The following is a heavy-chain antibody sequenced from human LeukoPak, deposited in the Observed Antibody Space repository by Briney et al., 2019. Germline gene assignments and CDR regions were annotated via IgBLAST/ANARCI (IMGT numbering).Heavy chain of an antibody. CDR2: IYHSGST. CDR3: ARMRAYYYDSSGYRWFDP. V-gene: IGHV4-30-2*01. CDR1: GGSISSGGYS. D-gene: IGHD3-22*01. J-gene: IGHJ5*02. Sequence: PSQTLSLTCAVSGGSISSGGYSWSWIRQPPGKGLEWIGYIYHSGSTYYNPSLKSRVTISVDRSKNQFSLKLGSVTAADTAVYYCARMRAYYYDSSGYRWFDPWGQGTLVTVSS.